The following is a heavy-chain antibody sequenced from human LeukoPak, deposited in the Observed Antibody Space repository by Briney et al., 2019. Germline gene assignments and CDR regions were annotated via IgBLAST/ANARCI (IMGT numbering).Heavy chain of an antibody. D-gene: IGHD3-16*01. CDR3: AKDLTYTSQGGSDS. CDR1: GFTFSTYD. CDR2: IRYDGNSE. J-gene: IGHJ4*02. Sequence: PGGSLRLSCTASGFTFSTYDMHWVRQAPGKGLQWVTFIRYDGNSESYADSVKGRLIISRDNSKNTLYLQMNSLRAEDTALYFCAKDLTYTSQGGSDSWGQGTLVIVSS. V-gene: IGHV3-30*02.